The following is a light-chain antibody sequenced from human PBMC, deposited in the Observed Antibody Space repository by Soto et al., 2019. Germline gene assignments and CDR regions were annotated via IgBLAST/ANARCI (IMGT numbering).Light chain of an antibody. J-gene: IGKJ2*01. CDR3: QHYNSSPMYI. CDR2: KAS. CDR1: QSISSW. V-gene: IGKV1-5*03. Sequence: DIQMTQSPSTLSASVGDRVTITCRASQSISSWLAWFQQKPGKAPKLLIFKASFLETGVPSRFSGTGSGTEFTLTIGSLQPDDFATYYCQHYNSSPMYIFGQGTKLEI.